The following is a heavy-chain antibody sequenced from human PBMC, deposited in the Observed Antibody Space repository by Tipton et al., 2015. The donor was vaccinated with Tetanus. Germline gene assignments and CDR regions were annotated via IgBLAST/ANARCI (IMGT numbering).Heavy chain of an antibody. J-gene: IGHJ6*03. CDR2: ISAYNGNT. Sequence: QSGAEVKKPGASVKVSCKASGYTFTSYGISWVRQAPGQGLEWMGWISAYNGNTNYAQKLQGRVTMTTDTSTSTAYMELRSLRSDDTGVYYCAGDVGRDYYDSRCYYMEVWGKGTTVTVSS. CDR1: GYTFTSYG. D-gene: IGHD3-22*01. CDR3: AGDVGRDYYDSRCYYMEV. V-gene: IGHV1-18*01.